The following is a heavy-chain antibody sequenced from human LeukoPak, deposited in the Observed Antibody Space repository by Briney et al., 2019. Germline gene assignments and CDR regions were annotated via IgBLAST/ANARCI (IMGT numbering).Heavy chain of an antibody. CDR2: ISSNGGST. CDR1: GFTFSSYA. D-gene: IGHD3-16*01. Sequence: GGSLRLSCSASGFTFSSYAMHWVRQAPGKGLEYVSVISSNGGSTYYADSVKGRFTISRDNSKNTLYLQMSSLRAEDTAVYYCVKDRDSTYTSQIFDFWGQGTLVTVSS. J-gene: IGHJ4*02. CDR3: VKDRDSTYTSQIFDF. V-gene: IGHV3-64D*09.